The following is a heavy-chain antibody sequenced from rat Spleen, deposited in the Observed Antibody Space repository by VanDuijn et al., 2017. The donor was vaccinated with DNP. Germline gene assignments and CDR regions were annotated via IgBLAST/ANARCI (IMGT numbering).Heavy chain of an antibody. CDR3: ASWAPIAPISTSNY. V-gene: IGHV5-7*01. CDR1: RFTFSDYN. D-gene: IGHD1-2*01. Sequence: EVQLVESGGGLVQPGRSLKLSCAASRFTFSDYNMAWVRQAPKKGLEWVATISYDGSGTFYRDSVKGRFTISRDNAENTVYLQMSSLRSEDTATYYCASWAPIAPISTSNYWGQGVMVTVSS. J-gene: IGHJ2*01. CDR2: ISYDGSGT.